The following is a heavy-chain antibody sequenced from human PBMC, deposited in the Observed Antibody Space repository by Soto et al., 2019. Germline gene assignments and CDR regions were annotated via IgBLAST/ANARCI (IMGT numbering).Heavy chain of an antibody. CDR3: ARDWKNYDFWSCYDPPNYYYYYMDV. V-gene: IGHV1-69*04. J-gene: IGHJ6*03. Sequence: GASVKVSCKASGGTFSSYTISWVRQAPGQGLEWMGRIIPILGIANYAQKFQGRVTITADKSTSTAYMELSSLRSEDTAVYYCARDWKNYDFWSCYDPPNYYYYYMDVWGKGTTVTVSS. CDR1: GGTFSSYT. CDR2: IIPILGIA. D-gene: IGHD3-3*01.